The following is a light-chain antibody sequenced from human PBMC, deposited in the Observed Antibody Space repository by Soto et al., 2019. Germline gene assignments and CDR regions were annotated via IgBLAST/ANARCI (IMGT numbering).Light chain of an antibody. CDR3: QHYYGSSWT. CDR1: QSVSRY. J-gene: IGKJ1*01. Sequence: EIVLTQSPGTLSLSPGERATLSCRASQSVSRYLAWFQQKPGQAPRVLIYGASTRATGIPDRFSGSGSGTDFTLTISRLEPEDFAVYYCQHYYGSSWTFGQGTKVEI. CDR2: GAS. V-gene: IGKV3-20*01.